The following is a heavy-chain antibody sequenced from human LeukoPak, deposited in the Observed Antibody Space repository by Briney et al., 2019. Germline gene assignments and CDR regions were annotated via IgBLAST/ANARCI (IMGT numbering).Heavy chain of an antibody. J-gene: IGHJ4*02. CDR2: IRYDGSNK. Sequence: PGGSLRLSCAASGFTFSSYGMHWVRQAPGKGLEWVAFIRYDGSNKYYADSVKGRFTISRDNSKNTLYLQMNSLRAEDTAVYYCATEKGSHRLGIFDYWGQGTLVTVSS. CDR1: GFTFSSYG. CDR3: ATEKGSHRLGIFDY. D-gene: IGHD7-27*01. V-gene: IGHV3-30*02.